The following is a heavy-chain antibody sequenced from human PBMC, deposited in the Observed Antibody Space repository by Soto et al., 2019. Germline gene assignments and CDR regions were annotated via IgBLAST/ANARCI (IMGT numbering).Heavy chain of an antibody. CDR3: ARQYSYVSRCARPTTAPLVFDY. CDR1: GYSFTSYW. J-gene: IGHJ4*02. CDR2: IYPGDSDT. D-gene: IGHD3-22*01. Sequence: GESLKISCKGSGYSFTSYWIGWVRQMPGKGLEWMGIIYPGDSDTRYSPSFQGQVTISADKSISTAYLQWSSLKASDTAMYYCARQYSYVSRCARPTTAPLVFDYWGQGSLVIVSS. V-gene: IGHV5-51*01.